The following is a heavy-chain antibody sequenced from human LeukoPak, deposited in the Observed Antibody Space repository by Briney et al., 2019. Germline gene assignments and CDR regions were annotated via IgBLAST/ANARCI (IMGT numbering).Heavy chain of an antibody. CDR3: ARDHSSGINWFDP. Sequence: ASVKVSCKASGYTFTNYGISWVRQAPGQGLEWMGWISADNGDTNYAQKFQGRVTMTTDASTTTAHMELRSLRSDDTAVYYCARDHSSGINWFDPWGQGTLVTVSS. D-gene: IGHD6-19*01. V-gene: IGHV1-18*01. CDR1: GYTFTNYG. CDR2: ISADNGDT. J-gene: IGHJ5*02.